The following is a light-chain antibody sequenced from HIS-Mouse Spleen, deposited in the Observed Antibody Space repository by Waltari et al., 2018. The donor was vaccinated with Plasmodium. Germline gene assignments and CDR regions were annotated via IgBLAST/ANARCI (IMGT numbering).Light chain of an antibody. J-gene: IGLJ2*01. CDR3: SSYAGSNNLV. Sequence: QSALTQPPSASGSPGQSVTISCTGTSSDVGGYNYVSWYQQHPGNAPNLMIYEVSKRPSWVPVLFSGAMSGNTASLPVSGLQAEDEADYYCSSYAGSNNLVFGGGTKQTVL. CDR2: EVS. V-gene: IGLV2-8*01. CDR1: SSDVGGYNY.